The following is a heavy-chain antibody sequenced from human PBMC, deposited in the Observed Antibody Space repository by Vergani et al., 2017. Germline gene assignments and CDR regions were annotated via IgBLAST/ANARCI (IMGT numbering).Heavy chain of an antibody. J-gene: IGHJ3*02. D-gene: IGHD1-26*01. CDR2: INPSGGST. V-gene: IGHV1-46*03. CDR3: ARGYSGSYSGHDAFDI. CDR1: GYTFTSYY. Sequence: QVQLVQSGAEVKKPGASVTVSCKASGYTFTSYYMHWVRQAPGQGLEWMGIINPSGGSTSYAQKFQGRVTMTRDTSTSTVYMELSSLRSEDTAVYYCARGYSGSYSGHDAFDIWGQGTMVTVSS.